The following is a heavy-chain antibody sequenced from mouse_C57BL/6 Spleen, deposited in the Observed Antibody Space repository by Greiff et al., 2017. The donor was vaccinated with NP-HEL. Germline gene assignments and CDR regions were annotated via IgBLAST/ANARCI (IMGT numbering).Heavy chain of an antibody. Sequence: EVQLVESGPGMVKPSQSLSLTCTVTGYSITSGYDWHWIRHFPGNKLGWMGYIIYRGSTTYNPSLKRRISITHDTSKNQFFMKVNSVTTEDTATYYCARGGGTYYFDYWGQGTTLTVSS. D-gene: IGHD4-1*01. CDR1: GYSITSGYD. CDR3: ARGGGTYYFDY. CDR2: IIYRGST. V-gene: IGHV3-1*01. J-gene: IGHJ2*01.